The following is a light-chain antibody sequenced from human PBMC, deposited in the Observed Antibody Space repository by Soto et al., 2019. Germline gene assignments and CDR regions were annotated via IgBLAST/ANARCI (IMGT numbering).Light chain of an antibody. V-gene: IGLV1-47*01. CDR2: RNN. CDR3: AAWDDSLSGRV. Sequence: QSVLTQPPSASGTPGQRVTISCSGSSSNIGSNYVYWYQQLPGTAPKLLIYRNNQRPSGVPDRFSGSKSGTSASLAISGLRSEDEAGYYCAAWDDSLSGRVFGTGTKLTVL. CDR1: SSNIGSNY. J-gene: IGLJ1*01.